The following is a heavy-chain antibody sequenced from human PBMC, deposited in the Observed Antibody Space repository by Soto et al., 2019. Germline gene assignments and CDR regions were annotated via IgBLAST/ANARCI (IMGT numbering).Heavy chain of an antibody. D-gene: IGHD3-22*01. CDR1: GGSVGSGSYY. J-gene: IGHJ4*02. CDR3: ARDRTRGYYYDSSGYSS. V-gene: IGHV4-61*01. CDR2: IYYSGST. Sequence: SETLSLTCTVSGGSVGSGSYYWSWIRQPPGKGLEWIGYIYYSGSTNYNPSLKSRVTISVDTSKNQFSLKLSSVTAADTAVYYCARDRTRGYYYDSSGYSSWSKGTLVTVSS.